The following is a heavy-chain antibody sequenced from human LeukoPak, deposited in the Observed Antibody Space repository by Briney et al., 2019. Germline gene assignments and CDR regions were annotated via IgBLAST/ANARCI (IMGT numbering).Heavy chain of an antibody. V-gene: IGHV4-34*01. D-gene: IGHD1-1*01. CDR1: GGSFSAYY. CDR2: INHRGDT. J-gene: IGHJ4*03. Sequence: PSETLSLTCAVYGGSFSAYYWSWIRQSPGKRLEWIAEINHRGDTNYNPSVKSRVSISVDTTKNQFSLKVTSLTAAETAVYYCARGPTISETGYFDYWGQGTLVTVSS. CDR3: ARGPTISETGYFDY.